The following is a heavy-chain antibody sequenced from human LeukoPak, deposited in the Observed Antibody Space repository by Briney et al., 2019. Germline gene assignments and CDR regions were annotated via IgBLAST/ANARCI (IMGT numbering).Heavy chain of an antibody. CDR1: DFTVSSNS. CDR3: ATESYGGA. V-gene: IGHV3-53*01. Sequence: GGSLRLSCAASDFTVSSNSMSWVRQAPGKGLEWVSVTYSSGSTHYADSVKGRFTISRDSSKNTLYLQMNSLRAEDTAVYYCATESYGGAWGQGTLVAVSS. J-gene: IGHJ4*02. CDR2: TYSSGST. D-gene: IGHD1-26*01.